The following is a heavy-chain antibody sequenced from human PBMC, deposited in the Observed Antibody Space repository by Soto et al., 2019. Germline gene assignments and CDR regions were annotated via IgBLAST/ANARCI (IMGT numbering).Heavy chain of an antibody. J-gene: IGHJ4*02. D-gene: IGHD6-19*01. CDR2: TYYRSKWYN. Sequence: QTLSLSCAICGYSVSSNSAAWNLIRQSPSRGLEWLGRTYYRSKWYNDYAVSVKSRITINPDTSKNQFSLQLNSVTPEDTAVYYCAREIDSSGWFDYWGQGTLVTVS. V-gene: IGHV6-1*01. CDR1: GYSVSSNSAA. CDR3: AREIDSSGWFDY.